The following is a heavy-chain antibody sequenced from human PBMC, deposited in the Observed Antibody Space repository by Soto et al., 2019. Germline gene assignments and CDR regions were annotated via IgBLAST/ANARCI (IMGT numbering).Heavy chain of an antibody. V-gene: IGHV1-3*04. D-gene: IGHD2-21*01. Sequence: GASVKVSCKASGYTFTTCDIHWVRQAPGQGLEWLGRINIGKDTRDYVQKLQGRVTITRDTSATTAFLDLSSLGSEDTAVYYCARDSYTRYWGQGTLVTVSS. CDR3: ARDSYTRY. CDR1: GYTFTTCD. J-gene: IGHJ4*02. CDR2: INIGKDTR.